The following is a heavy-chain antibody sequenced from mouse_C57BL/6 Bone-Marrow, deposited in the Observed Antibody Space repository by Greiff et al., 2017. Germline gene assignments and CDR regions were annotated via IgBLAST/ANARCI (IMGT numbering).Heavy chain of an antibody. J-gene: IGHJ2*01. D-gene: IGHD1-1*01. V-gene: IGHV1-64*01. Sequence: QVQLQQPGAELVKPGASVKLSCKASGYTFTSYWMHWVKQRPGQGLEWIGMIHPNSGSTNYNEKFKSKATLTVDKSSSTAYMQLSSLTSEDSAVYYCARVTTRFCYFDYWGQGTTLTVSS. CDR3: ARVTTRFCYFDY. CDR2: IHPNSGST. CDR1: GYTFTSYW.